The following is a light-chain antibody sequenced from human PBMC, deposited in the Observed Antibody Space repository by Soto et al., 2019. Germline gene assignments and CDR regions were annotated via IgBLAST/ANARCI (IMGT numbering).Light chain of an antibody. J-gene: IGKJ3*01. Sequence: DIQMTQSPSSLSASVGDRVTITCRASQNIIRYLNWYQQKPGRAPNLLIYAASSLQSGVPSRFSGSGSGTEFTLTISSLQPEDFATYYCQQSYSTLFTFGPGTKVDIK. CDR2: AAS. V-gene: IGKV1-39*01. CDR1: QNIIRY. CDR3: QQSYSTLFT.